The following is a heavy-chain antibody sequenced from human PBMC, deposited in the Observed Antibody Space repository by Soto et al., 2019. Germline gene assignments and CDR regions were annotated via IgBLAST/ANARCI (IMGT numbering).Heavy chain of an antibody. J-gene: IGHJ5*02. CDR2: VYYTGTT. D-gene: IGHD4-17*01. Sequence: SETLSLTCTVSGGSIGSYHWSWVRQPPGKGLEWIASVYYTGTTNYNPSPGSRVTISIDAPDNQISLKLTSVTAADTAFYYCARDTVLTGMFDLWGQGTVVTVSS. CDR3: ARDTVLTGMFDL. CDR1: GGSIGSYH. V-gene: IGHV4-59*01.